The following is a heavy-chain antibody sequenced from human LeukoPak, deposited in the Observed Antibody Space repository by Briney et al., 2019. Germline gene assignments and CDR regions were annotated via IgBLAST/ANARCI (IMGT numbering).Heavy chain of an antibody. CDR1: GGSITNFF. V-gene: IGHV4-4*07. Sequence: KASETLSLTCSVSGGSITNFFWTWIRQPAGKGLEYIGRIYASGSIDYNPSLKSRVTMSVDTSNNQFSLNLTSVTAADTALYFCARPARFNYFYMDVWGKGTSVTVSS. CDR2: IYASGSI. D-gene: IGHD2-15*01. J-gene: IGHJ6*03. CDR3: ARPARFNYFYMDV.